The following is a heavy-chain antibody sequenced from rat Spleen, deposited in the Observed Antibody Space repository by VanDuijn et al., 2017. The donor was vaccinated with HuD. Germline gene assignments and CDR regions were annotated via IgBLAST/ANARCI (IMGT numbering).Heavy chain of an antibody. CDR2: MFYDGNRA. V-gene: IGHV5S10*01. Sequence: EVQLVESGGGLVQPGRSLKLSCAAAGFTFSDYNMAWVRQAPKQGLEWVATMFYDGNRAYYRDSVKDRFTVSRDNAKSTLYLQMDSLRSEDTATYYCATQSIIRVPLFDYWGQGVMVTVSS. CDR3: ATQSIIRVPLFDY. CDR1: GFTFSDYN. D-gene: IGHD4-3*01. J-gene: IGHJ2*01.